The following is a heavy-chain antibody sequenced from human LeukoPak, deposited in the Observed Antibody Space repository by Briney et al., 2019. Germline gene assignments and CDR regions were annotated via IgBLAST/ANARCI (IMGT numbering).Heavy chain of an antibody. CDR1: GYTFTSYG. D-gene: IGHD1-26*01. CDR3: ARGHKPYIVGATPYDY. CDR2: ISAYNGNT. J-gene: IGHJ4*02. V-gene: IGHV1-18*01. Sequence: VASVTVSCKASGYTFTSYGISWVRQAPGQGLEWMGWISAYNGNTNYAQKLQGRVTMTTDTSTSTAYMELRSLRSDDTAVYYCARGHKPYIVGATPYDYWGQGTLVTVSS.